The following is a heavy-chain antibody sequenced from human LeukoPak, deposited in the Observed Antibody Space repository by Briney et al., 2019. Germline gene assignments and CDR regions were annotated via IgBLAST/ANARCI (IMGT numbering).Heavy chain of an antibody. Sequence: PGGSLRLSCAASGFTFSTYGMSWVRQTPGKGLEWVSAISGSGVTTYYADSVKGRFTISRDNSKNTLFLHMNSLRAEDTAVYSCAKGYYGSGSYGWFDYWGQGTLVTVSS. V-gene: IGHV3-23*01. CDR3: AKGYYGSGSYGWFDY. CDR2: ISGSGVTT. D-gene: IGHD3-10*01. J-gene: IGHJ4*02. CDR1: GFTFSTYG.